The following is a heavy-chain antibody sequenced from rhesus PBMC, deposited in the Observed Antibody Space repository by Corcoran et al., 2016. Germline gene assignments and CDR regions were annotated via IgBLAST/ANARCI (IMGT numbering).Heavy chain of an antibody. CDR3: AKIDLR. V-gene: IGHV3-14*01. CDR2: INSGGDST. Sequence: EVQLVESGGGLAKPGGSLRLCCVASGFTFRSFWMHWVRQAPGKGLEWISTINSGGDSTYYADSVKGRFTISSENAKNTLYLQMNSLRAEDTAVYYCAKIDLRWGQGVLVTVSS. J-gene: IGHJ4*01. CDR1: GFTFRSFW. D-gene: IGHD2-15*01.